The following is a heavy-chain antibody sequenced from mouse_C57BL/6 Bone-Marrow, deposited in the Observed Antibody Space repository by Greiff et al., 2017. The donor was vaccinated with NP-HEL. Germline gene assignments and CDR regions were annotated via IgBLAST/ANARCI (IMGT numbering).Heavy chain of an antibody. D-gene: IGHD2-2*01. CDR3: ARSMVKAYYYAMDY. CDR2: IYPGDGDT. V-gene: IGHV1-82*01. J-gene: IGHJ4*01. CDR1: GYAFSSSW. Sequence: QVQLQQSGPELVKPGASVKISCKASGYAFSSSWMNWVKQRPGKGLECIGRIYPGDGDTNYNGKFKGKATLTADKSSSTAYMQLSSLTSEDSAVYFCARSMVKAYYYAMDYWGQGTSVTVSS.